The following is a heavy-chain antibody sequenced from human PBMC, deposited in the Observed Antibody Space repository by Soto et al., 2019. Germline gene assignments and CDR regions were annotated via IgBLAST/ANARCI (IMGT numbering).Heavy chain of an antibody. CDR2: IYYSGST. D-gene: IGHD5-12*01. CDR1: GGSISSGGYY. CDR3: ARSPKVATIRSFDY. Sequence: PSETLSLTCTVSGGSISSGGYYWSWIRQHPGKGLEWIGYIYYSGSTYYNPSLKSRVTISVDTSKNQFSLKLSSVTAADTAVYYCARSPKVATIRSFDYWGQGTLVTVSS. J-gene: IGHJ4*02. V-gene: IGHV4-31*03.